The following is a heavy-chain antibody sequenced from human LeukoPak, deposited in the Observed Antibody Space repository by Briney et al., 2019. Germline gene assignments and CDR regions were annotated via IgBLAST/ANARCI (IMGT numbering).Heavy chain of an antibody. CDR1: GFTFDDYG. V-gene: IGHV3-20*04. D-gene: IGHD3-10*01. CDR2: IAWNGGKT. CDR3: AKDLHYGSADY. J-gene: IGHJ4*02. Sequence: GGSLRLSCEVSGFTFDDYGMSWVRQAPGKGLEWVSGIAWNGGKTGYADSVKGRFTISRDNAKNTLYLQMNSLRAEDTAVYYCAKDLHYGSADYWGQGTLVTVSS.